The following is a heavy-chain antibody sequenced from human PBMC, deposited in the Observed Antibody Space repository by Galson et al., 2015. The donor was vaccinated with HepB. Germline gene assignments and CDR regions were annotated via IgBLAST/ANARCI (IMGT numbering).Heavy chain of an antibody. CDR2: IWYDGGKK. J-gene: IGHJ4*02. V-gene: IGHV3-33*01. CDR1: GFTFRTYG. CDR3: ARDYSGRFFDL. D-gene: IGHD3-3*01. Sequence: SLRLSCAASGFTFRTYGMHWVRQAPGKGLEWVAIIWYDGGKKYYADPVKGRFTISRDNSKNTLYLRMNSLRAEDTAVYYCARDYSGRFFDLWGQGTLVTVSS.